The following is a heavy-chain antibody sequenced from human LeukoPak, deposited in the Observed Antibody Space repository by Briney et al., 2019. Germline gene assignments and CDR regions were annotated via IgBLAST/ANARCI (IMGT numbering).Heavy chain of an antibody. V-gene: IGHV3-20*04. CDR3: ARGVTSSRALFDY. J-gene: IGHJ4*02. CDR2: INWNGTST. Sequence: PGGSLRLSCAASGFTFDDYGMSWVRQAPGKGLEWVSGINWNGTSTGYADSVKGRFTISRDNAKNSLYLQMNSLRAEDTALYYCARGVTSSRALFDYWGQGTLVSVSS. D-gene: IGHD6-13*01. CDR1: GFTFDDYG.